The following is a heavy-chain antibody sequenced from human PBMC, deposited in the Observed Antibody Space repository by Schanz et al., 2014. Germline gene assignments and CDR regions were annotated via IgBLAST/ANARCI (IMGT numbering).Heavy chain of an antibody. Sequence: QVQLVQSGGEMKKPGASVTVSCKASGGTFSSYSISWVRQAPGQGLEWMGRIIPILGIANYAQKFQGRVTITADKSTSTASMELSSLRSEDTAVYYCARGPSQGYSYGHNIGAYYYGMDVWGQGTTVTVSS. CDR2: IIPILGIA. CDR3: ARGPSQGYSYGHNIGAYYYGMDV. V-gene: IGHV1-69*02. CDR1: GGTFSSYS. J-gene: IGHJ6*02. D-gene: IGHD5-18*01.